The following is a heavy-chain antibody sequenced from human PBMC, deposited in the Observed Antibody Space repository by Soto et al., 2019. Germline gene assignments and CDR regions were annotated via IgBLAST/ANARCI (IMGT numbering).Heavy chain of an antibody. J-gene: IGHJ5*02. CDR3: ARDRHFKNSIAAAAGRFDP. D-gene: IGHD6-13*01. V-gene: IGHV6-1*01. CDR1: GDSVSSNSAA. CDR2: TYYRSKWYN. Sequence: SQTLSLTCAISGDSVSSNSAAWNWIRQSPSRGLEWLGRTYYRSKWYNDYAVSVKSRITINPDTFKNQFSLQLNSVTPEDTAVYYCARDRHFKNSIAAAAGRFDPWGQGTLVTVSS.